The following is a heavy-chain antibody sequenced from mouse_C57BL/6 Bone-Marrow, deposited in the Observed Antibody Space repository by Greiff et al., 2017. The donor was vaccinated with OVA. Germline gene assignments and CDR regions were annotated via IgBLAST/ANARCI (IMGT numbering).Heavy chain of an antibody. CDR1: GFSLTSYG. Sequence: QVHVKQSGPGLVQPSQSLSITCTVSGFSLTSYGVHWVRQSPGKGLEWLGVIWSGGSTDYNAAFISRLSISKDNSKSQVFFKMNSLQADDTAIYYCATGGGNFAWFAYWGQGTLVTVSA. V-gene: IGHV2-2*01. CDR3: ATGGGNFAWFAY. D-gene: IGHD2-1*01. CDR2: IWSGGST. J-gene: IGHJ3*01.